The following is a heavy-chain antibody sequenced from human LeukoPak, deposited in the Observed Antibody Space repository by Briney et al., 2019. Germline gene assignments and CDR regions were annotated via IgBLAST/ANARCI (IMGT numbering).Heavy chain of an antibody. CDR1: GYTFTSYD. CDR3: ARAYSSSGLVDP. Sequence: ASVKVSGKASGYTFTSYDISWVRQAPGQGLEWMGGIIPIFGTANYAQKFQGRVTITADESTSTAYMELSSLRSEDTAVYYCARAYSSSGLVDPWGQGTLVTVSS. V-gene: IGHV1-69*13. J-gene: IGHJ5*02. D-gene: IGHD6-6*01. CDR2: IIPIFGTA.